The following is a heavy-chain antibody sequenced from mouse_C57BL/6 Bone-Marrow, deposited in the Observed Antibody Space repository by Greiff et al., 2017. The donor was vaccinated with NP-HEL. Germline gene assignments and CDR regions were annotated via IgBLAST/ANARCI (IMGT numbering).Heavy chain of an antibody. Sequence: QVQLQQSGPELVKPGASVKLSCKASGYTFTSYDINWVKQRPGQGLEWIGWIYPRDGSTKYNEKFKGKATLTVDTSSSTAYMELHSLTSEDSAVYFCARRRYYGSSYDWYFDVWGTGTTVTVSS. CDR1: GYTFTSYD. CDR2: IYPRDGST. CDR3: ARRRYYGSSYDWYFDV. V-gene: IGHV1-85*01. D-gene: IGHD1-1*01. J-gene: IGHJ1*03.